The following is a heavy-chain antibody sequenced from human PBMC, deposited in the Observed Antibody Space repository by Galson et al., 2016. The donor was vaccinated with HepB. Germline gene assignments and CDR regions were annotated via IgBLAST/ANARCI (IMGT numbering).Heavy chain of an antibody. Sequence: ETLSLTCAVSGGSISSRTCFWGWIRQPPGKGLEWLGSINYSANTYYNPSLKSRLTMSIDTSTNQFSLKLTSVTAADTAVFYCARLKPGVAVNYWGQGSLVIVSS. D-gene: IGHD6-19*01. CDR2: INYSANT. J-gene: IGHJ4*02. CDR1: GGSISSRTCF. CDR3: ARLKPGVAVNY. V-gene: IGHV4-39*01.